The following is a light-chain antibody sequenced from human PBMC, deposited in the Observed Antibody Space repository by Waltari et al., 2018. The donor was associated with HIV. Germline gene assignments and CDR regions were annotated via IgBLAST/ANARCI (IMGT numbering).Light chain of an antibody. J-gene: IGKJ2*01. Sequence: DWYFQKPGQSPQLLMYLRSSRAAGVSDRFSGAGSGTDFTLIIKSVEAEDVGTYYCMQTLQTPYTFGQGTKLELK. CDR2: LRS. CDR3: MQTLQTPYT. V-gene: IGKV2-28*01.